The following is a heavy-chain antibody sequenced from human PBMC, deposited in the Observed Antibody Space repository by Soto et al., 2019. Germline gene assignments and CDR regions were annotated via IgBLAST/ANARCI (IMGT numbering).Heavy chain of an antibody. J-gene: IGHJ4*02. CDR1: GFSLSTSGLG. V-gene: IGHV2-5*02. D-gene: IGHD2-15*01. CDR2: IYWDDDK. CDR3: AHRYCSGGSCYLAY. Sequence: QITLKESGPSLVKPTQTLTLTCTFSGFSLSTSGLGVGWIRQPPGKALEWLGVIYWDDDKRYSPSLKSRLTSTKDTSKNQVVLTMTNMDPVDTATYYCAHRYCSGGSCYLAYWGQGTLVTVSS.